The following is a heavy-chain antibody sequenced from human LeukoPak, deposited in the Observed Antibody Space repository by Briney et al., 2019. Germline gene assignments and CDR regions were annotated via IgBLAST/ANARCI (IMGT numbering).Heavy chain of an antibody. Sequence: SETLSLTCTVSGGSISGYYWSWIRQPPGKGLEWIGYIYYSGSTNYNPSLKSRVTISVDTSKNQFSLKLSSVTAADTAVYYCARGIAAAGTMGYYYYMDVWGKGTTVTVSS. D-gene: IGHD6-13*01. CDR1: GGSISGYY. J-gene: IGHJ6*03. CDR3: ARGIAAAGTMGYYYYMDV. V-gene: IGHV4-59*12. CDR2: IYYSGST.